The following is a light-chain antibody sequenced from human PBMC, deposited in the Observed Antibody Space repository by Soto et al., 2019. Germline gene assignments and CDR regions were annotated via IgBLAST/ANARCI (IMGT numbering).Light chain of an antibody. CDR2: LEGSGSY. V-gene: IGLV4-60*02. CDR1: SGHSSYI. CDR3: ETWDSNSHWV. J-gene: IGLJ3*02. Sequence: QSVLTQSSSASASLGSSVKLTCTLSSGHSSYIIAWHQQQPGKAPRYLMKLEGSGSYNKGSGVPDRFSGSSSGADRYLTISNLQFEDEVDYYCETWDSNSHWVFGGGTKLTVL.